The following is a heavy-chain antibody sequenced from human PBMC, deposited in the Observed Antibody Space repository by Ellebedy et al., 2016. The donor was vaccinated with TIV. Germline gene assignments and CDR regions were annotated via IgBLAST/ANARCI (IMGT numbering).Heavy chain of an antibody. D-gene: IGHD5-24*01. J-gene: IGHJ6*02. CDR3: ARSDRDGYEPYGMDV. CDR2: IYSGGST. CDR1: GFTVSSNY. V-gene: IGHV3-53*01. Sequence: GESLKISCAASGFTVSSNYMSWVRQAPGKGLEWVSVIYSGGSTYYADSVKGRFTISRDNSKNTLYLQMNSLRAEDTAVYYCARSDRDGYEPYGMDVWGQGTTVTVSS.